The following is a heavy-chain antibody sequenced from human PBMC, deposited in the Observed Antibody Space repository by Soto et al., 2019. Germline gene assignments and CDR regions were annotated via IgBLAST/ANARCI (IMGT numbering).Heavy chain of an antibody. J-gene: IGHJ5*02. Sequence: QITLKESGPTLVKPTQTLTLTCTFSGFSLSTSGVGVGWIRQPPGKALEWLALIYWDDDKRYSPSLKSRLTITKDTSKHHVVLTMTNMDPVDTATYYSAHSLYDYVWGTNWFDPWGQGTLVTVSS. CDR2: IYWDDDK. D-gene: IGHD3-16*01. V-gene: IGHV2-5*02. CDR3: AHSLYDYVWGTNWFDP. CDR1: GFSLSTSGVG.